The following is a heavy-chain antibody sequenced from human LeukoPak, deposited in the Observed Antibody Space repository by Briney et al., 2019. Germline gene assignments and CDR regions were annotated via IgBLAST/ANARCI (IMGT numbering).Heavy chain of an antibody. CDR2: ITSDGTRT. J-gene: IGHJ5*02. CDR1: GFTFSTYW. Sequence: GGSLRLSCAASGFTFSTYWMDWVRQAPEKGLFWVARITSDGTRTMYADSVKGRFTISRDNAQNTLYLQMNNPGAEDRAVYYGVRYSGPWGQGTLVTVSS. D-gene: IGHD1-26*01. CDR3: VRYSGP. V-gene: IGHV3-74*03.